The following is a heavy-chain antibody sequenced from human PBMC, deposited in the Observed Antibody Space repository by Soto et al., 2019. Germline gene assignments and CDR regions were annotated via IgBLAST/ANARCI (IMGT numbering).Heavy chain of an antibody. V-gene: IGHV3-33*01. CDR2: IWYDGSNK. J-gene: IGHJ6*02. CDR3: ARDWSRAITMIVVAPGMDV. CDR1: GFTFSSYG. D-gene: IGHD3-22*01. Sequence: GGSLRLSCAASGFTFSSYGMHWVRQAPGKGLEWVAVIWYDGSNKYYADPVKGRFTISRDNSKNTLYLQMNSLRAEDTAVYYCARDWSRAITMIVVAPGMDVWGQGTTVTVSS.